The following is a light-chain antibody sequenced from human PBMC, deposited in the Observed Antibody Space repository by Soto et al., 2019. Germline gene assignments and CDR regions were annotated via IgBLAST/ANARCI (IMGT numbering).Light chain of an antibody. CDR3: LLSYSGGDVV. CDR1: TGAVTSGHY. Sequence: QTVVTQEPSLTVSPGGTVTLTCGSSTGAVTSGHYPYWFQQKPGQAPRTLIYYTSNKHSWTPARFSGSLLGGKAALTLSGAQPEDEAEYYCLLSYSGGDVVFGGGTKVTVL. J-gene: IGLJ2*01. CDR2: YTS. V-gene: IGLV7-46*01.